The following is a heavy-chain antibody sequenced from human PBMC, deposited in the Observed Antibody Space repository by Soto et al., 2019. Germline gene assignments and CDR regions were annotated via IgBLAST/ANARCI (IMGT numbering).Heavy chain of an antibody. CDR1: GYTFTGYY. CDR3: AREQNKAATRRIKNYYGMDV. V-gene: IGHV1-2*04. J-gene: IGHJ6*02. Sequence: GASVKVSCKASGYTFTGYYMHWVRQAPGQGLEWMGWINPNSGGTNYAQKFQGWVTMTRDTSISTAYMELSRLRSDDTAVYYCAREQNKAATRRIKNYYGMDVWGQGTTVTVS. D-gene: IGHD6-13*01. CDR2: INPNSGGT.